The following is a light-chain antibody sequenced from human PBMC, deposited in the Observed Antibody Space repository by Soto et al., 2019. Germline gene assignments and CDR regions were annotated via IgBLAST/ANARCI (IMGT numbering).Light chain of an antibody. Sequence: PGERVTLSRRASQSVSSSYLTWYQQKPGQAPRLLIYGASTRATGIPARFSGSGSGTDFTLTISSLQPEDFAVYYCQQDYNLPWTFGQGTKVDIK. CDR3: QQDYNLPWT. J-gene: IGKJ1*01. CDR1: QSVSSSY. V-gene: IGKV3D-7*01. CDR2: GAS.